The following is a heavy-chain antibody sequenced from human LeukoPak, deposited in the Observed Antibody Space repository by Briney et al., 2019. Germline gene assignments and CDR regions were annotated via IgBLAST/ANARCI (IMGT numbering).Heavy chain of an antibody. CDR1: GFTFSRYF. Sequence: GGSLRLSCAASGFTFSRYFLAWVRQAPGKGLEWVASIFAGSGTTHYADSVKGRFTISRDNSQNTLYIQMESLRVEDTAVYYCVKAQRGFDDFWSGYDYWGQGTLVTVPS. CDR3: VKAQRGFDDFWSGYDY. CDR2: IFAGSGTT. V-gene: IGHV3-23*01. J-gene: IGHJ4*02. D-gene: IGHD3-3*01.